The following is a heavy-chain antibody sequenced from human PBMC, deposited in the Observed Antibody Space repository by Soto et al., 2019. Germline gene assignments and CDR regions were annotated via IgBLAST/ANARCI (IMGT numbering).Heavy chain of an antibody. CDR3: AKEGRGSTTSLSRCDELYV. CDR1: GFTISTYG. V-gene: IGHV3-30*18. CDR2: LSHDETNK. Sequence: PGASLTLSCAASGFTISTYGIHCVRQTPGKGLGWVSALSHDETNKFYADSVKGRFSISRDKSKNTLYLESFSLRAEYTAVYYFAKEGRGSTTSLSRCDELYVWGQRTTVT. J-gene: IGHJ6*02. D-gene: IGHD2-2*01.